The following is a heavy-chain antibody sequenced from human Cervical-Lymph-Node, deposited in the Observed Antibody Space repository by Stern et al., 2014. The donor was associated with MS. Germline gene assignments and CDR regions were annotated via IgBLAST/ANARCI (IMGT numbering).Heavy chain of an antibody. D-gene: IGHD3-10*01. CDR3: ARKGTYGLDY. V-gene: IGHV5-51*01. CDR2: IYPDASDA. CDR1: GYNFASYW. J-gene: IGHJ4*02. Sequence: EVQLEESGAEVKKPGESLKISCKGSGYNFASYWIGWVRQVPGKGLEWMGIIYPDASDARYTPSFQGQVTMSADKSIGTAYLQWSSLKASDTAFYFCARKGTYGLDYWGQGALVTVSS.